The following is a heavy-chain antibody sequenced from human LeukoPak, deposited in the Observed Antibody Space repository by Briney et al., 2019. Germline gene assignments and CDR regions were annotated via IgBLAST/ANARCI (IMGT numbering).Heavy chain of an antibody. Sequence: SETLSLTCTVSGGSISSGDYYWSWIRQPPGKGLEWIGYIYYSGSTYYNPSLKSRVTISVDTSKNQFSLKLSSVTAPDTAVYYCAREALNDYGDNWFDPWGQGTLVTVSS. V-gene: IGHV4-30-4*08. J-gene: IGHJ5*02. D-gene: IGHD4-17*01. CDR2: IYYSGST. CDR1: GGSISSGDYY. CDR3: AREALNDYGDNWFDP.